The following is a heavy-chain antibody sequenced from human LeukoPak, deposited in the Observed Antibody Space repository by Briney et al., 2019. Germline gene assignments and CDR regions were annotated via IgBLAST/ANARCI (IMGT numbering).Heavy chain of an antibody. CDR3: ARGVIGPSLRRVDTVATFALDY. CDR1: GGSSSGYY. D-gene: IGHD5-12*01. V-gene: IGHV4-34*01. Sequence: SETLSLTCAVYGGSSSGYYWSWIRQPPGKGLEWIGEINRSGSTNYNPSLKSRVTISVDTSKNQFSLKLSSVTAADTAVYYCARGVIGPSLRRVDTVATFALDYWGQGTLVTVSS. CDR2: INRSGST. J-gene: IGHJ4*02.